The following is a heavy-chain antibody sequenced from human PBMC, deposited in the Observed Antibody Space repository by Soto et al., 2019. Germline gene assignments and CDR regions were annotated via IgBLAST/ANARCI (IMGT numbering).Heavy chain of an antibody. J-gene: IGHJ5*02. CDR3: ARVGGINWFDP. D-gene: IGHD3-16*01. CDR2: IYYSGST. Sequence: PSETLSLTCTVPGGSISSGGYYWNWIRQHPGKGLEWIGYIYYSGSTYYNPSLKSRVTISVDTSKNQFSLKLSSVTAADTAVYYCARVGGINWFDPWGQGTLVTVSS. V-gene: IGHV4-31*03. CDR1: GGSISSGGYY.